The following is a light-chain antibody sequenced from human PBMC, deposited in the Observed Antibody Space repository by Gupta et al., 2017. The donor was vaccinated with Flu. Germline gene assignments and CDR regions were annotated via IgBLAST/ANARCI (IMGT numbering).Light chain of an antibody. CDR1: KLGDKY. V-gene: IGLV3-1*01. J-gene: IGLJ2*01. CDR3: QAWDSGTCG. CDR2: QDT. Sequence: SYELTQPPSVSVSPGQTASITCSGDKLGDKYACWYQQKPGQSPVLVIYQDTKRPSGIPERFSGSNSGNTATLTISGTQAMDEADYYCQAWDSGTCGFGGGTKLTVL.